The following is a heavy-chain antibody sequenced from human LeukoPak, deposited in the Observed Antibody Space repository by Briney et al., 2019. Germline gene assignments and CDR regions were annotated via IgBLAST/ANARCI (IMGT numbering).Heavy chain of an antibody. CDR2: VCGSCGDT. Sequence: GGSLRLSCAASGFTFSSYAMSWVRQAPGKGLEGVSTVCGSCGDTYYADSVKGRFTVSRDNSKNTLYLQMNSLRAEDTAVYYCAKSYNWKAFDYWGQGTLVTVSS. D-gene: IGHD1-1*01. J-gene: IGHJ4*02. CDR1: GFTFSSYA. V-gene: IGHV3-23*01. CDR3: AKSYNWKAFDY.